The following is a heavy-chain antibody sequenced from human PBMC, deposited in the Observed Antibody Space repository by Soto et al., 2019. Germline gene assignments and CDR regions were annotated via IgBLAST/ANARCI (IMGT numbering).Heavy chain of an antibody. Sequence: SVKVSCKASGGTFSSYAISWVRQAPGQGLEWMGGIIPIFGTANYAQKFQGRVTITADESTSTAYMELSSLRSEDTAVYYCARALRFLEWLFAFDPWGQGTLVTVSS. CDR1: GGTFSSYA. CDR2: IIPIFGTA. D-gene: IGHD3-3*01. J-gene: IGHJ5*02. V-gene: IGHV1-69*13. CDR3: ARALRFLEWLFAFDP.